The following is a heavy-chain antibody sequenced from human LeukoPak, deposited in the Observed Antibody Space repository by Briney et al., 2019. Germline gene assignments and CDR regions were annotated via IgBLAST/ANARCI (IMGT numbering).Heavy chain of an antibody. Sequence: SETLSLTCFVSGGSISNYYWSWIRQPPEKGLEWIGYIDDSGSTNYNPSLKSRITISIDTSRNQFSLKLSSVTAADTAVYYCARDGDYGGNYFDYWGQGTLVTVSS. CDR1: GGSISNYY. J-gene: IGHJ4*02. CDR3: ARDGDYGGNYFDY. D-gene: IGHD4-17*01. CDR2: IDDSGST. V-gene: IGHV4-59*12.